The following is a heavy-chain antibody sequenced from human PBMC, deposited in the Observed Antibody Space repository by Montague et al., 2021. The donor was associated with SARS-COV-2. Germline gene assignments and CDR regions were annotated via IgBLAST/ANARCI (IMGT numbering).Heavy chain of an antibody. Sequence: SETLSLTCTVSGGSISSYYWSWIRQPPGKGLEWIGYVYYSGSTNYNPSLKSRVTISVDTSKNQFSLKLSSVPAADTAVYYCARRSLGYCSGGSCYSAFDPWGQGTTVTVSS. J-gene: IGHJ5*01. CDR2: VYYSGST. CDR1: GGSISSYY. D-gene: IGHD2-15*01. V-gene: IGHV4-59*01. CDR3: ARRSLGYCSGGSCYSAFDP.